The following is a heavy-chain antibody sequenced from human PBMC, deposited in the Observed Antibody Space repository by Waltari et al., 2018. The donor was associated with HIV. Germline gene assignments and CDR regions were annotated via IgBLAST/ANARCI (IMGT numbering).Heavy chain of an antibody. CDR3: VRDYYDSSGYYYGYSP. V-gene: IGHV4-59*01. Sequence: QVQLQESGPGLVKPSETLSLTCTVSGGSISSYYWSWIRQPPGKGLEWIGYIYYSGSTNYNPSLKSRVTISVDTSKNQFSLKLSSVTAADTAVYYCVRDYYDSSGYYYGYSPWGQGTLVTVSS. D-gene: IGHD3-22*01. CDR1: GGSISSYY. J-gene: IGHJ5*02. CDR2: IYYSGST.